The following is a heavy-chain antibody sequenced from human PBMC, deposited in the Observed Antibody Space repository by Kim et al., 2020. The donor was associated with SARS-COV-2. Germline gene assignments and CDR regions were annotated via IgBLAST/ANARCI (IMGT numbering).Heavy chain of an antibody. CDR3: ARGQALLWFGEFTKGGMDV. CDR1: GYTFTSYA. Sequence: ASVKVSCKASGYTFTSYAMHWVRQAPGQRLEWMGWINAGNGNTKYSQKFQGRVTITRDTSASTAYMELSSLRSEDTAVYYCARGQALLWFGEFTKGGMDVWGQGTTVTVSS. D-gene: IGHD3-10*01. V-gene: IGHV1-3*01. J-gene: IGHJ6*02. CDR2: INAGNGNT.